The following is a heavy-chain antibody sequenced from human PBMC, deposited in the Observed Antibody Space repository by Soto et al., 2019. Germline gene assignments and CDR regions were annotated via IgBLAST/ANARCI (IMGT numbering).Heavy chain of an antibody. D-gene: IGHD2-21*01. CDR3: ARGSDSRRMDADAFDI. CDR2: ISYDGSNK. Sequence: GGSLRLSCAASGFTFSSYAMHWVRQAPGKGLEWVAVISYDGSNKYYADSVKGRFTISRDNSKNTLYLQMNSLRAEDTAVYYCARGSDSRRMDADAFDIWGQGTMVTVSS. J-gene: IGHJ3*02. CDR1: GFTFSSYA. V-gene: IGHV3-30-3*01.